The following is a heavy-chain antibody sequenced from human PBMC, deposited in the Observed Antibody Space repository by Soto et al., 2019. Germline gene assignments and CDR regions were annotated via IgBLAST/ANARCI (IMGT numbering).Heavy chain of an antibody. V-gene: IGHV3-30-3*01. CDR1: GFSFNDHA. CDR3: ARDRPYGDPNWFDP. CDR2: VSYDGNTK. D-gene: IGHD4-17*01. Sequence: HPGGSLRLSCAASGFSFNDHAMHWVRQAPGKGLEWVAVVSYDGNTKQYADSVKGRFTISRDTSNNTLYLQMNSLTTEDTGVYYCARDRPYGDPNWFDPWGQGTLVTVSS. J-gene: IGHJ5*02.